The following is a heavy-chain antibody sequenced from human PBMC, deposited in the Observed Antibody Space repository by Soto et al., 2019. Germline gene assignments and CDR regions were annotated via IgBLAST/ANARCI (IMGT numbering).Heavy chain of an antibody. CDR3: ATRPLLPGDP. D-gene: IGHD3-22*01. V-gene: IGHV3-53*01. Sequence: EVQLVESGGGLIQPGGSLRLSCAASGFTFSSNDMNWVRQAPGKGLEWVSLIYSGGSTYSADSVKGRFTISRDNSKNTLYLQMSSLRAEDTAVYYCATRPLLPGDPWGQGTMVTVSS. CDR2: IYSGGST. CDR1: GFTFSSND. J-gene: IGHJ3*01.